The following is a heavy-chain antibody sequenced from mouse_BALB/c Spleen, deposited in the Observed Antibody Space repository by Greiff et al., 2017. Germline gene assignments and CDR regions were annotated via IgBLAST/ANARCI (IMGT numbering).Heavy chain of an antibody. CDR3: ARLGDYDDDDGYYAMDY. CDR1: GFTFSSYG. D-gene: IGHD2-4*01. CDR2: ISSGGSYT. J-gene: IGHJ4*01. V-gene: IGHV5-6*01. Sequence: EVKVVESGGDLVKPGGSLKLSCAASGFTFSSYGMSWVRQTPDKRLEWVATISSGGSYTYYPDSVKGRFTISRDNAKNTLYLQMSSLKSEDTAMYYCARLGDYDDDDGYYAMDYWGQGTSVTVSS.